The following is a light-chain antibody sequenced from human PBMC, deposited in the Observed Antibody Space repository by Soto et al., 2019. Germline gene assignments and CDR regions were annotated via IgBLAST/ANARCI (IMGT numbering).Light chain of an antibody. J-gene: IGKJ2*01. V-gene: IGKV3-20*01. Sequence: EIVVTQSPGTLSLSPGERATLSCRASQSVSSTYLAWYQQKPGQAPRLLIYGASSRAAGIPDRFSGSGSGTDFTLTISRLEPEDFAVYYCQQYETFGQGTKVDIK. CDR1: QSVSSTY. CDR2: GAS. CDR3: QQYET.